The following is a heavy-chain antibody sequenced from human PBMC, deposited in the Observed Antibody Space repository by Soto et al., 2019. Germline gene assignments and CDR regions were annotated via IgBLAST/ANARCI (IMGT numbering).Heavy chain of an antibody. D-gene: IGHD3-10*01. CDR3: ARKRGGSGSYPSALDP. Sequence: GASVKVSCKASGYTFTSDVISWGRQAPGQGLEWMGWISAYNGNTNYAQKLQGRVTMTTDTSTSTAYMELRSLRSDDTAVYYCARKRGGSGSYPSALDPWGQGTLVTVSS. CDR2: ISAYNGNT. J-gene: IGHJ5*02. V-gene: IGHV1-18*01. CDR1: GYTFTSDV.